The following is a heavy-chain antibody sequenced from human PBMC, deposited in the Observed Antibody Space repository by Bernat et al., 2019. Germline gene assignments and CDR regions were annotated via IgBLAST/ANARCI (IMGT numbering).Heavy chain of an antibody. CDR2: TYYSGST. V-gene: IGHV4-59*01. D-gene: IGHD2-15*01. CDR1: GGSISSYY. Sequence: QVQLQESGPGLVKPSETLSLTCTVSGGSISSYYWSWIRQPPGKGLEWIGYTYYSGSTNYNPSLKSRVTISVDTSKNQFSLKLSSVTAADTAVYYCARDHRDLYCSGGSCYSSGYYFDYWGQGTLVTVSS. J-gene: IGHJ4*02. CDR3: ARDHRDLYCSGGSCYSSGYYFDY.